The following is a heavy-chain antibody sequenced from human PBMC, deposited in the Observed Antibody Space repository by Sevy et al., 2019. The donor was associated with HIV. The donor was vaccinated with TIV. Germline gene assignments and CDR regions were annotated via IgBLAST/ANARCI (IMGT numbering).Heavy chain of an antibody. J-gene: IGHJ6*03. Sequence: GGSLRLSCAASGFTFSSYAMHWVRQAPGKGLEWVGRIKSKTDGGTTDYAAPVKGRFTISRDDSKNTLYLQMNSLKTEDTAVYYCTTGYVPRYYYYYTDVWGKGTTVTVSS. D-gene: IGHD3-16*01. V-gene: IGHV3-15*01. CDR3: TTGYVPRYYYYYTDV. CDR2: IKSKTDGGTT. CDR1: GFTFSSYA.